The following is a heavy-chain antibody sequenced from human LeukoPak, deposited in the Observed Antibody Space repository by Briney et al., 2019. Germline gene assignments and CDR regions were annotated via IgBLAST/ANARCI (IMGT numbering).Heavy chain of an antibody. J-gene: IGHJ1*01. Sequence: GASVRVSCKASGYTFTSYYMHWVRQAPGQGLEWMGIINPSGGSTSYAQKFQGRVTMTRDTSTSTVYMELSSLRSEDTAVYYCARGGIAAAGPRAEYFQHWGQGTLVTVSS. CDR2: INPSGGST. D-gene: IGHD6-13*01. CDR3: ARGGIAAAGPRAEYFQH. CDR1: GYTFTSYY. V-gene: IGHV1-46*01.